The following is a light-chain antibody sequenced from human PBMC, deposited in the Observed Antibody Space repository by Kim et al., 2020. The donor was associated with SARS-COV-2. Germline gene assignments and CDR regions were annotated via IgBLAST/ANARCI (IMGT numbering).Light chain of an antibody. CDR1: LTIRSW. V-gene: IGKV1-5*03. CDR2: KAS. Sequence: SASLGDRVAISCRACLTIRSWFAWYQHKAGKAPKLLIYKASSLESGVPSRFCRSGSGTDFTLTISSLQPDDFATYYSQQYKSYSYSFAQGTKLQI. CDR3: QQYKSYSYS. J-gene: IGKJ2*03.